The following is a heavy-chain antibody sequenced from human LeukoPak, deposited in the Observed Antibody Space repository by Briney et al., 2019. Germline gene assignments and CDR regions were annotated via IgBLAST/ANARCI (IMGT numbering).Heavy chain of an antibody. V-gene: IGHV3-23*01. CDR1: GFPFSDFS. D-gene: IGHD3-10*02. J-gene: IGHJ4*02. Sequence: GGSLRLSCATSGFPFSDFSMTWVRQAPGKGLEWISTTNSGGTTTYYAESVKGRFTISRDNFKNALYLQVSSLRVEDTAIYYCAKQSYARSLGEGGPGTLVTVSS. CDR3: AKQSYARSLGE. CDR2: TNSGGTTT.